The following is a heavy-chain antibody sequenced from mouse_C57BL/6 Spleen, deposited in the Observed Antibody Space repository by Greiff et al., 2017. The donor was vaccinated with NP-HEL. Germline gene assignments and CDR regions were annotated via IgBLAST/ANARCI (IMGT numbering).Heavy chain of an antibody. Sequence: QVQLQQPGAELVKPGASVKMSCKASGYTFTSYWITWVKQRPGQGLEWIGDIYPGSGSTNYNEKFKSKATLTVDTSSSTAYMQLSSLTSEDSAVYYCARYPHYYGSSFYFDYWGQGTTLTVSS. J-gene: IGHJ2*01. CDR2: IYPGSGST. CDR1: GYTFTSYW. D-gene: IGHD1-1*01. CDR3: ARYPHYYGSSFYFDY. V-gene: IGHV1-55*01.